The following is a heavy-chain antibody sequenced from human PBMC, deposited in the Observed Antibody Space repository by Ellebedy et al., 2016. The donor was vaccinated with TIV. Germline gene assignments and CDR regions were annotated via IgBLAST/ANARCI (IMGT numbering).Heavy chain of an antibody. CDR2: ISSSSSYI. J-gene: IGHJ6*03. V-gene: IGHV3-21*01. Sequence: GESLKISXAASGFTFSSYSMNWVRQAPGKGLEWVSSISSSSSYIYYADSVKGRFTISRDNAKNSLYLQMNSLRAEDTAVYYCARGNSSSYLDYMDVWGKGTTVTVSS. D-gene: IGHD6-6*01. CDR1: GFTFSSYS. CDR3: ARGNSSSYLDYMDV.